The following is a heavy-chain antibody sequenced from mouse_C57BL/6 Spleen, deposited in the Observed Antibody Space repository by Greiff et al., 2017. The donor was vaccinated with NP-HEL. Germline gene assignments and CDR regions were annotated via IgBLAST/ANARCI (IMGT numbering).Heavy chain of an antibody. Sequence: EVQLMESGGGLVQPGGSLSLSCAASGFTFTDYYMSWVRQPPGKALEWLGFIRNKANGYTTEYSASVKGRFTIFRDNSQSILYLQMNALRAEDSATYNGARYKEDGYPYYCDYWGQGTTLTVSS. CDR3: ARYKEDGYPYYCDY. D-gene: IGHD2-3*01. V-gene: IGHV7-3*01. CDR2: IRNKANGYTT. CDR1: GFTFTDYY. J-gene: IGHJ2*01.